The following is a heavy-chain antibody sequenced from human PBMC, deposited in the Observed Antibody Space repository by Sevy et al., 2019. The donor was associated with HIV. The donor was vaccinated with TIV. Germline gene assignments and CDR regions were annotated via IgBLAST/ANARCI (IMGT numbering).Heavy chain of an antibody. V-gene: IGHV3-30*18. Sequence: GGSLRLSCAASGFTFSSYGMHWVRQAPGKGLEWVAVISYDGSNKYYADSVKGRFTISRDNPKNTLYLQMNSLRAEDTAVYYCAKASGSYFRPSDYWGQGTLVTVSS. J-gene: IGHJ4*02. CDR3: AKASGSYFRPSDY. D-gene: IGHD1-26*01. CDR1: GFTFSSYG. CDR2: ISYDGSNK.